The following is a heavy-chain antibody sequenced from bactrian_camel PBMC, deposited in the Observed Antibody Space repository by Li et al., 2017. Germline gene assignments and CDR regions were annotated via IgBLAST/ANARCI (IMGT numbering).Heavy chain of an antibody. Sequence: HVQLVESGGGLVQFGGSLRLSCAASGFTFSSYYMNWVRQAPGKGLEWVSSIYSDGSMTAYAESVKGRFTISLGNAKNIVYLQMDSLKPEDTGMYFCAVKLGLMDISTLMMGGKDYYAMDYWGKGTQVTVS. CDR2: IYSDGSMT. CDR1: GFTFSSYY. V-gene: IGHV3S6*01. J-gene: IGHJ7*01. D-gene: IGHD1*01.